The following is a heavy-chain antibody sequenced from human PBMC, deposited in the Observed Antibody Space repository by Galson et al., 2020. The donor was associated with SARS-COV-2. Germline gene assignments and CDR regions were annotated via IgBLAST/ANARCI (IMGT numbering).Heavy chain of an antibody. J-gene: IGHJ4*02. CDR1: GFTFSSHS. D-gene: IGHD5-18*01. Sequence: GESLKISFSASGFTFSSHSMNWVRQAPGKGPEWVSSISCTSTNIYYADSVKGRFTISRDNAKNSLYLQMNSLGTEDTAVYYCTRERGYSYGYSDYWGQGTLVTVSS. V-gene: IGHV3-21*06. CDR3: TRERGYSYGYSDY. CDR2: ISCTSTNI.